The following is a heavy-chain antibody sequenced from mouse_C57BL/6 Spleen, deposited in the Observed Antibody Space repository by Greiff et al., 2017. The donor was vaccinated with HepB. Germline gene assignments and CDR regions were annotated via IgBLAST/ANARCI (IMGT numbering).Heavy chain of an antibody. CDR2: IYPGSGNT. CDR1: GYTFTDYY. V-gene: IGHV1-76*01. D-gene: IGHD1-1*01. Sequence: QVQLKQSGAELVRPGASVKLSCKASGYTFTDYYINWVKQRPGQGLEWIARIYPGSGNTYYNEKFKGKATLTAEKSSSAAYMQLSSLTSEDSAVYFCARRSYYYGSSSYATDYWGQGTSVTVSS. J-gene: IGHJ4*01. CDR3: ARRSYYYGSSSYATDY.